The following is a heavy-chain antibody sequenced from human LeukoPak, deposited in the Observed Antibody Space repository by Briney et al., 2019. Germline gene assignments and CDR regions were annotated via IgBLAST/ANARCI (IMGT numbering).Heavy chain of an antibody. CDR2: ISWNSGSI. CDR1: GFTFDDYA. Sequence: PGGSLRLSCAASGFTFDDYAMHWVRQAPGKGLEWVSGISWNSGSIGYADSVKGRFTISRDNAKNSLFLQMNSLRAEDTALYYCASFDWLLSVSPWGQGTLVTVSS. J-gene: IGHJ5*02. CDR3: ASFDWLLSVSP. V-gene: IGHV3-9*01. D-gene: IGHD3-9*01.